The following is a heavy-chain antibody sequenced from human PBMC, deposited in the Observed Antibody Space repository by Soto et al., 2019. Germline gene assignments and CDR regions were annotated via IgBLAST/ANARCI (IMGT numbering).Heavy chain of an antibody. CDR2: IDGSGGTS. V-gene: IGHV3-23*01. D-gene: IGHD4-4*01. Sequence: ESGGGLLQPGGSLRLSCAASGFTFSSYAMSWVRQAPGKGLEWVSGIDGSGGTSYYADSVKGRFTISKDHSKKTLYLQMNSLRAEDSAVYYCVKCGYSNSMGEYYYYMYVWGKGTTVTVSS. CDR1: GFTFSSYA. CDR3: VKCGYSNSMGEYYYYMYV. J-gene: IGHJ6*03.